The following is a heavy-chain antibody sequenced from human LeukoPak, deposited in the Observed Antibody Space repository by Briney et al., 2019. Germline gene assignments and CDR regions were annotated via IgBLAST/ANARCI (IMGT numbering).Heavy chain of an antibody. CDR3: ARGESPGIAVAATVGY. J-gene: IGHJ4*02. V-gene: IGHV3-20*04. CDR1: GFTFDDYG. Sequence: GVSLRLSCAASGFTFDDYGMSWVRQAPGKGLEWVSGINWNGGSTGYADSVKGRFTISRDNAKNSLYLQMNSLRAEDTALYYCARGESPGIAVAATVGYWGQGTLVTVSS. D-gene: IGHD6-19*01. CDR2: INWNGGST.